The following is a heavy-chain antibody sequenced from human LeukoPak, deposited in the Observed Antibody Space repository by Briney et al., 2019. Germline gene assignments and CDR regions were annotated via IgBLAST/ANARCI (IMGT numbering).Heavy chain of an antibody. Sequence: GGSLRLSCAASGFPFSSYGMHWVRQAPGKGLEGVAFIRYDGSNKYYADSVKGRFTISRDNSKNTLYLQMNSLRAEDTAVYYCAKGQRGYDIFGTVGAFDIWGQGTMVTVSS. V-gene: IGHV3-30*02. D-gene: IGHD5-12*01. CDR2: IRYDGSNK. J-gene: IGHJ3*02. CDR3: AKGQRGYDIFGTVGAFDI. CDR1: GFPFSSYG.